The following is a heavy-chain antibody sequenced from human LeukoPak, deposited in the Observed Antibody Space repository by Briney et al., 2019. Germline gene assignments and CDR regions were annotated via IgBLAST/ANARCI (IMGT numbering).Heavy chain of an antibody. CDR2: INGRSGII. V-gene: IGHV3-48*04. CDR1: GFTFSHYP. CDR3: AELGITMIGGV. Sequence: GGSLRLSCAASGFTFSHYPMNWVRQAPGKGLEWISYINGRSGIIYYADSFKGRCTISRDNAKNSLYLQMNSLRAEDTAVYYCAELGITMIGGVWGKGTTVTISS. D-gene: IGHD3-10*02. J-gene: IGHJ6*04.